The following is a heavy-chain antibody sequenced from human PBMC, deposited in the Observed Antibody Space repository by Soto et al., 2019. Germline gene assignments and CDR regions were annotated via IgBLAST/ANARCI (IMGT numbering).Heavy chain of an antibody. CDR2: ISAYNGNT. J-gene: IGHJ6*02. V-gene: IGHV1-18*01. CDR3: AREMTTVIPYYGMDV. CDR1: GYTFTSYG. Sequence: ASAKVSCKASGYTFTSYGISWVRQAPGQGLEWMGWISAYNGNTNYAQKLQGRVTMTTDTSTSTAYMELRSLRSDDTAVYYCAREMTTVIPYYGMDVWGQGTTVTVSS. D-gene: IGHD4-4*01.